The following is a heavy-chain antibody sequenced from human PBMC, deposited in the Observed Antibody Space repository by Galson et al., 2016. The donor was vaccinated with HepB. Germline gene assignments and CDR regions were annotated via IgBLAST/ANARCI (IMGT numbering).Heavy chain of an antibody. J-gene: IGHJ3*02. CDR2: IYHSGST. CDR1: GGSISSGGYS. CDR3: ARDGLGGSHCSGGSCYSTERAVAI. V-gene: IGHV4-30-2*01. D-gene: IGHD2-15*01. Sequence: TLSLTCAVSGGSISSGGYSWSWIRQPPGRGLEWIGYIYHSGSTYYNPSLKSRVTISVDRSKNHFSLKLSSVTAADTAVYYCARDGLGGSHCSGGSCYSTERAVAIWGQGTMVTVSS.